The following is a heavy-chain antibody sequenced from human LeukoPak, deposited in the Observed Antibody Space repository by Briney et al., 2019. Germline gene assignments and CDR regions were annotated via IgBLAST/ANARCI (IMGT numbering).Heavy chain of an antibody. CDR1: GGSISSRRDY. Sequence: SETLSLTCTVSGGSISSRRDYWGWVRQPPGKGLEWIASIYYSGSTYYNPSLKSRVTTSVDTSKNQVSLKMSSVTAADTAVYFCAIHEVPFPEVRFDDWGQGTLVTVSA. D-gene: IGHD3-10*01. V-gene: IGHV4-39*01. CDR2: IYYSGST. J-gene: IGHJ4*02. CDR3: AIHEVPFPEVRFDD.